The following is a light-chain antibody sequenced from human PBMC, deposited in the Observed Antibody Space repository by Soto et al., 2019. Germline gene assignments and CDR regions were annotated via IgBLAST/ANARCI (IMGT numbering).Light chain of an antibody. Sequence: EIVLTQSPGTLSLSPGERATLSCRASQSVSSSYLAWYQPKPGQAPRLLIYGASSRATGIPDRFSGSGYWSAFLLTISRVEPEDYEVSYCVQYGSFAGRFGGGTKIVTK. CDR1: QSVSSSY. CDR3: VQYGSFAGR. CDR2: GAS. V-gene: IGKV3-20*01. J-gene: IGKJ4*02.